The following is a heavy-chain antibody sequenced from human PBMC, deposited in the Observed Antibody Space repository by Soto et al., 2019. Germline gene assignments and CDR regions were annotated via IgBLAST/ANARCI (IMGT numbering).Heavy chain of an antibody. CDR2: INHSGST. D-gene: IGHD1-1*01. J-gene: IGHJ5*02. V-gene: IGHV4-34*01. CDR1: GGSFSGYY. CDR3: VRDGTKTLRDWFDP. Sequence: SETLSLTCAVYGGSFSGYYWSWIRQPPGKGLEWIGEINHSGSTNYNPSLKSRVTISVDTSKNQFSLKLSSVTAADTAVYYCVRDGTKTLRDWFDPWGQGISVTVPS.